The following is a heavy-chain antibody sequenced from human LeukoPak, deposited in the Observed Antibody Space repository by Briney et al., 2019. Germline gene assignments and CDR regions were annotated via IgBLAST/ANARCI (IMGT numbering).Heavy chain of an antibody. CDR3: AREFWGTMVRGGAMDV. V-gene: IGHV1-69*02. Sequence: SVKVSCHASGGTFNNYNINWVRQAPGQGLEWRGTIIPSFGIPSYAEKFKGRVTITADKSTSAAYMELSSLRPGDTAVYYCAREFWGTMVRGGAMDVWGLGTPVIVTS. J-gene: IGHJ6*02. CDR1: GGTFNNYN. D-gene: IGHD3-10*01. CDR2: IIPSFGIP.